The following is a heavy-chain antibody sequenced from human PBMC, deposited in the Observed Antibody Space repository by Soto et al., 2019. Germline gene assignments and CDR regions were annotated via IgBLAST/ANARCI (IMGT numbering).Heavy chain of an antibody. J-gene: IGHJ6*01. CDR1: SGPSKSHN. D-gene: IGHD3-10*01. CDR3: VRQGIGFLHGLVDV. Sequence: QVQVQQSGPGLVKPSETLSLTCTVSSGPSKSHNWGWIRQPPGRGLEWIGYVYDTWSTSYNPSLKSRVTVSACTSTSRISLTLRFVTAADTTVYYCVRQGIGFLHGLVDVWGQGTTVIVSS. V-gene: IGHV4-59*08. CDR2: VYDTWST.